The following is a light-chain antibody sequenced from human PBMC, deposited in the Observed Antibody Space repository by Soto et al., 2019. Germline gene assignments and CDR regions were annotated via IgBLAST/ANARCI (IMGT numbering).Light chain of an antibody. J-gene: IGKJ5*01. CDR1: PRVRNY. Sequence: EIVLTQSPATLSLSPGEGATLLXRASPRVRNYLVWYQQKRGEAPRVXXDDXSNRDTGIPGRFSGSGSGTEFTLTINSLQSEYSAVYYCQQHNQWTITFGQGTRLEIK. V-gene: IGKV3-11*01. CDR2: DXS. CDR3: QQHNQWTIT.